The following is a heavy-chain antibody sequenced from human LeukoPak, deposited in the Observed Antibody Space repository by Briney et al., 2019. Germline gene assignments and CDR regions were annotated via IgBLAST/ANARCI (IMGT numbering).Heavy chain of an antibody. CDR1: GFTFSSYE. J-gene: IGHJ6*04. CDR2: ISSSGSTI. D-gene: IGHD3-10*02. V-gene: IGHV3-48*03. Sequence: GGSLRLSCAASGFTFSSYEMNWVRQAPGKGLEWVSYISSSGSTIYYADSVKGRFTISRDNAKNSLYLQMNSLRAADTAVYYCAELGITMIGGVWGKGTTVAISS. CDR3: AELGITMIGGV.